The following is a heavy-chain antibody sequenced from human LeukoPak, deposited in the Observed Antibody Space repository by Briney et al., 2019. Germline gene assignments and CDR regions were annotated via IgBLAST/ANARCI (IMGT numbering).Heavy chain of an antibody. CDR3: AKDTRKYYGSGSYPDY. D-gene: IGHD3-10*01. V-gene: IGHV3-23*01. J-gene: IGHJ4*02. CDR1: GFTFCSYA. CDR2: ISGSGGST. Sequence: AGGPLRLSCAASGFTFCSYAMSWVRQAPGQGLEWGSAISGSGGSTYYADSVKGRFTLSRDNPKNTLYLQMNSLRAEDTAVYYCAKDTRKYYGSGSYPDYWGQGTLVTVSS.